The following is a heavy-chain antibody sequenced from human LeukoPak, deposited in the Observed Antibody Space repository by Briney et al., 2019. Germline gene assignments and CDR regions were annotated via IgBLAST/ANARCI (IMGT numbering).Heavy chain of an antibody. CDR2: ISYDGSNK. J-gene: IGHJ3*02. V-gene: IGHV3-30-3*01. D-gene: IGHD7-27*01. Sequence: GRSLRLSCAASGFTFSSYAMHWVRQAPGKGLEWVAVISYDGSNKYYADSVKGRFTISRDNAKNSLYLQMNSLRAEDTAVYYCARVLTGDRTGAFDIWGQGTMVTVSS. CDR3: ARVLTGDRTGAFDI. CDR1: GFTFSSYA.